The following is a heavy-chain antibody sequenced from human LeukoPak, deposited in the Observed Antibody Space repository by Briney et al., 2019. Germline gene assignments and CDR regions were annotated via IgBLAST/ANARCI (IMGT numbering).Heavy chain of an antibody. CDR3: ARVGAYCTSSSCFDY. V-gene: IGHV1-18*04. CDR2: ISAYNGNA. D-gene: IGHD2-2*01. CDR1: GYTFTSYY. Sequence: ASVKVSCKASGYTFTSYYMHWVRQAPGQGLEWMGWISAYNGNADYAQKFQGRVTMTTDTSTSTAYMELRSLRSDDTAVYFCARVGAYCTSSSCFDYWGQGNLVTVSS. J-gene: IGHJ4*02.